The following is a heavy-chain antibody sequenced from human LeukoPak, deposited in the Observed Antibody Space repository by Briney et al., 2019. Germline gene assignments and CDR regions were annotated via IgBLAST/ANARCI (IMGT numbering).Heavy chain of an antibody. D-gene: IGHD3-22*01. V-gene: IGHV3-23*01. Sequence: GGSLRLSCAASGFTFSSYWMNWVRQAPGKGLEWVSTISGRRDSTSYADSVKGRFTISRDNSKNTLYLQMNSLRAEDTAVYYCAKDGRYYYDSSGPRVLDYWGQGTLVTVSS. CDR1: GFTFSSYW. CDR3: AKDGRYYYDSSGPRVLDY. J-gene: IGHJ4*02. CDR2: ISGRRDST.